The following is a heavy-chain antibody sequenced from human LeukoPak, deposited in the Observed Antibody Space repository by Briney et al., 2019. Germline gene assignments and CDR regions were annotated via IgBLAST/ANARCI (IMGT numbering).Heavy chain of an antibody. V-gene: IGHV4-39*07. Sequence: PSETLSLTCTVSGDSISTSSFYWGWIRQPPGKGLEWIGSIYYSGNTYYNASLKSRVTISVDTSKNQFSLKLSSVTAADTAVYYCAREAFSSGYYDDYWGQGTLVTVSS. CDR2: IYYSGNT. J-gene: IGHJ4*02. CDR3: AREAFSSGYYDDY. CDR1: GDSISTSSFY. D-gene: IGHD3-22*01.